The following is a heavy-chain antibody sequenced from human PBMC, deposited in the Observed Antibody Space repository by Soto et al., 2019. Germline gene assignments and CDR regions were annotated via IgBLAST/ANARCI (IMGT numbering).Heavy chain of an antibody. D-gene: IGHD6-6*01. J-gene: IGHJ6*04. CDR3: ATQESSSAAYSYGMDV. CDR1: GGSVSSSGYY. V-gene: IGHV4-39*01. CDR2: IYYSGRT. Sequence: SETLSLTCTVSGGSVSSSGYYWGWIRQPPGKGLEWIGNIYYSGRTFYNPSLKSRVTMSVGTSKNQFSLKLSSVTAADTAVYYCATQESSSAAYSYGMDVWGEGTTVTVSS.